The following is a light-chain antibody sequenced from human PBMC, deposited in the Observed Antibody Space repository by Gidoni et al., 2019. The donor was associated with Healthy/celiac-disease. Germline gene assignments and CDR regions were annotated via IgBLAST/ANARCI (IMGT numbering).Light chain of an antibody. CDR2: GKN. Sequence: SSELTQVPAVSVALGQTVRITCPGDSLRSYYASWYQQKPGQAPVLVIYGKNNRPPGIPHRFSGSSTGNTASLTITGAQAEDEADYCCNSRGSSGNHVVFGGGTKLTVL. V-gene: IGLV3-19*01. CDR3: NSRGSSGNHVV. J-gene: IGLJ2*01. CDR1: SLRSYY.